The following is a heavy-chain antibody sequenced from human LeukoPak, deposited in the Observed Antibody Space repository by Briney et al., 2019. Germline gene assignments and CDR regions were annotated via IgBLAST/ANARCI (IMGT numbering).Heavy chain of an antibody. D-gene: IGHD1-26*01. V-gene: IGHV1-69*13. CDR3: ARDFDQYSGRFGGFGHDF. J-gene: IGHJ4*02. Sequence: ASVKVSCKASGGTFSSYAISWVRQAPGQGLEWMGGIIPIFGTANHAQKFQGRVTITADESTSTAYMELRSLRSDDTAVYYCARDFDQYSGRFGGFGHDFWGQGTLVTVSS. CDR1: GGTFSSYA. CDR2: IIPIFGTA.